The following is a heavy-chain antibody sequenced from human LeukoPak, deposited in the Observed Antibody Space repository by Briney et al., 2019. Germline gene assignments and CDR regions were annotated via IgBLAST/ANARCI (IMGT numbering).Heavy chain of an antibody. CDR3: ARGGNWGLAFDI. CDR2: IRYDGSNK. Sequence: GGSLRLSCAASGFTFSSYAMTWVRQAPGKGLEWVTFIRYDGSNKYYAESVKGRFTISRDNSENTLYLQMNNLRAEDTAVYYCARGGNWGLAFDIWGQGTMVTVSS. V-gene: IGHV3-30*02. J-gene: IGHJ3*02. CDR1: GFTFSSYA. D-gene: IGHD7-27*01.